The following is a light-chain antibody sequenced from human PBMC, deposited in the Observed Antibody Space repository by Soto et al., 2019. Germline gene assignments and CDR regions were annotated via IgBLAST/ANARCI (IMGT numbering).Light chain of an antibody. CDR3: QHYGSTPKT. V-gene: IGKV3-20*01. CDR2: GAS. J-gene: IGKJ2*01. Sequence: EIVLTQSPGTLSLSPGERATLSCRASQSVSSSYLAWFQQKPGHAPRLLIYGASSRATGIPDRFSCSECGTDFTLTISSREPEDFEVYYCQHYGSTPKTFGQGTKLEIK. CDR1: QSVSSSY.